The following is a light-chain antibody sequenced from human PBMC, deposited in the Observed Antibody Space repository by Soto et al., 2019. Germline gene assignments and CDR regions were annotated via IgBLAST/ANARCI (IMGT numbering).Light chain of an antibody. Sequence: EIVLTQSPATLSAFPGDRVTLSCRASQALNTRLAWYQHKPGQAPRLLIYGAFNRATGIPDRFSGSGSATDFTLTIGSLEPEDSAVYYCQQGGDWPPITFGQGTRLEIK. CDR1: QALNTR. CDR3: QQGGDWPPIT. CDR2: GAF. V-gene: IGKV3-11*01. J-gene: IGKJ5*01.